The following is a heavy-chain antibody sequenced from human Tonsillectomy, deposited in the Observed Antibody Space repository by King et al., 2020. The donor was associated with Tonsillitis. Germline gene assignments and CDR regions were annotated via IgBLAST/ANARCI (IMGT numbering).Heavy chain of an antibody. V-gene: IGHV3-23*04. D-gene: IGHD3-22*01. J-gene: IGHJ4*02. CDR1: GFTFSSYA. CDR3: AKPPTVDSSGYYHY. Sequence: VQLVESGGGLVQPGGSLRLSCAASGFTFSSYAMSWVRQAPGKGLEWVSSIGASGGTTYYADSVKGRFTVSRDNPKNTLSLQMNSLRAEDTAVYYCAKPPTVDSSGYYHYWGQGTLVTVSS. CDR2: IGASGGTT.